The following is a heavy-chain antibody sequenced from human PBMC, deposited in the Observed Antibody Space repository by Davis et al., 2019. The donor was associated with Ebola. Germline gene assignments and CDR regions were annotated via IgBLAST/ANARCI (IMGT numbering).Heavy chain of an antibody. CDR3: ARAPPGSRFRLDH. J-gene: IGHJ4*02. D-gene: IGHD1-1*01. CDR1: GFTFSSYS. CDR2: ISSSSSYI. V-gene: IGHV3-21*01. Sequence: GESLKISCAASGFTFSSYSMNWVRQAPGKGLEWVSSISSSSSYIYYADSVKGRFTISRDNAKNSLYLQMDSLTAEDTAVYYCARAPPGSRFRLDHWGQGTLVTVSS.